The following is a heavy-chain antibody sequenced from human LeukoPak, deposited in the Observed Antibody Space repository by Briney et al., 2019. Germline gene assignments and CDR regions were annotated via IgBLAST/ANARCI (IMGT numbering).Heavy chain of an antibody. Sequence: PGGSLRLSCAASGFTVSTNYMTWVRQAPGKGLDRVSIINTGGYTYYIDSVKGRFTISRDKSKNTLYLQMTFLNVEDTAVYYCARESGSYLQWGQGTLVTVSS. V-gene: IGHV3-53*01. J-gene: IGHJ4*02. CDR2: INTGGYT. CDR3: ARESGSYLQ. D-gene: IGHD1-26*01. CDR1: GFTVSTNY.